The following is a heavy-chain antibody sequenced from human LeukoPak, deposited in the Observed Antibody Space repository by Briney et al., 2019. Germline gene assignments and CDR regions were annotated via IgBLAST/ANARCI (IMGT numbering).Heavy chain of an antibody. J-gene: IGHJ4*02. V-gene: IGHV1-2*02. CDR1: GYTFTGYY. Sequence: ASVKVSCEASGYTFTGYYMHWVRQAPGQGLEWMGWINPNSGGTNYAQKFQGRVTMTRNTSISTAYMELSRLRSDDTAVYYCAGDSGFGELFVRWGQGTLVTVSS. CDR3: AGDSGFGELFVR. D-gene: IGHD3-10*01. CDR2: INPNSGGT.